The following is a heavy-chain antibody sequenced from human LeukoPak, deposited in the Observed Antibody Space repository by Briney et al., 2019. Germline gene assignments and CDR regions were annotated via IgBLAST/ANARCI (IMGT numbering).Heavy chain of an antibody. CDR1: GYRFPSYW. CDR2: IDPIDSYT. Sequence: GESLRISCKASGYRFPSYWITWVRQMPGKGLEWMGGIDPIDSYTTYSPSFQGHVTISADKSIATVYLPWSSLKASDTAMYYCARARVDTAMADFDYWGQGTLVTVSS. CDR3: ARARVDTAMADFDY. V-gene: IGHV5-10-1*01. J-gene: IGHJ4*02. D-gene: IGHD5-18*01.